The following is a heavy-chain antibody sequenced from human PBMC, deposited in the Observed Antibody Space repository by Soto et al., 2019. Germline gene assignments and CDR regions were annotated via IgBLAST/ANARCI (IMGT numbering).Heavy chain of an antibody. J-gene: IGHJ4*02. CDR3: AGGFLAHPTRH. V-gene: IGHV4-61*03. D-gene: IGHD3-10*01. CDR1: GGSISSGTSY. CDR2: ISDSGST. Sequence: QVQLQESGPGLVKPSETLSLTCSVSGGSISSGTSYWSWIRQPPGKGLEWIAYISDSGSTNYNPSRKSRVTKSEGTSKNHFSRKLTSVTTADTAVYYCAGGFLAHPTRHWGQGTLVTVSS.